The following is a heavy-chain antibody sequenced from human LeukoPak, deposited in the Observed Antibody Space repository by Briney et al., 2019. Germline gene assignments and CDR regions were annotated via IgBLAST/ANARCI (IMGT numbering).Heavy chain of an antibody. CDR1: GGSISSYY. CDR2: IYYSGST. V-gene: IGHV4-59*01. CDR3: ARGYLTEGGATARRVHYMDV. D-gene: IGHD5-12*01. J-gene: IGHJ6*03. Sequence: PSDTLSLTCTVSGGSISSYYWSWIRQPPGKGLEWIGYIYYSGSTNYNPSLKSRVTISVDTSKNQFSLKLSSVTAADTAVYYCARGYLTEGGATARRVHYMDVWGKGTTVTVSS.